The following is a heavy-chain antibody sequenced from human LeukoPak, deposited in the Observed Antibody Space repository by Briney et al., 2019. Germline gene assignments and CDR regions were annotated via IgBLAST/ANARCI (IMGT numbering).Heavy chain of an antibody. V-gene: IGHV4-4*02. J-gene: IGHJ4*02. Sequence: SETLSLTCGVSGGSITTTNYWSWVRQSPGRGLEWIGEISLSGYTGFNPSLRGRVTMSLDESKSHLSLTLTSVTAADTAIYYCSRESGPYSPFGHWGQGILVTVTT. D-gene: IGHD1-26*01. CDR1: GGSITTTNY. CDR2: ISLSGYT. CDR3: SRESGPYSPFGH.